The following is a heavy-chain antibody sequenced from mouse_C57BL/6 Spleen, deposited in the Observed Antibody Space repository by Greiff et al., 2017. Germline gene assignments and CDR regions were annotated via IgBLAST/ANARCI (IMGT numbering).Heavy chain of an antibody. V-gene: IGHV1-50*01. CDR2: IDPSDSYT. CDR1: GYTFTSYW. J-gene: IGHJ4*01. D-gene: IGHD2-3*01. Sequence: VQLQQPGAELVKPGASVKLSCKASGYTFTSYWMQWVKQRPGQGLEWIGEIDPSDSYTNYNQKFKGKATLTVDTSSSTAYMQLSSLTSEDSAVYYCARRDGSVGVDYWGQGTSVTVSS. CDR3: ARRDGSVGVDY.